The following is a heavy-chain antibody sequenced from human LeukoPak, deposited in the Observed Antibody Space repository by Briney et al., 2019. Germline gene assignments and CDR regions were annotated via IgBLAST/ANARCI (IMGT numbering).Heavy chain of an antibody. CDR1: GFTFSSYW. CDR2: IKQDGSEK. J-gene: IGHJ6*02. Sequence: PGGSLRLSCAASGFTFSSYWMSWVRQAPGKGLEWVANIKQDGSEKYYVDSVKGRFTISRDNAKNSLYLQMNSLRDEDTAVYYCARDDGALELGYCSGGSCYYYYGMDVWGQGTTVTVSS. D-gene: IGHD2-15*01. V-gene: IGHV3-7*01. CDR3: ARDDGALELGYCSGGSCYYYYGMDV.